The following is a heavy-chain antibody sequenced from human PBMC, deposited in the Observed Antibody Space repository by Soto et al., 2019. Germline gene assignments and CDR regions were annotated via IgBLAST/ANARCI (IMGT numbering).Heavy chain of an antibody. V-gene: IGHV1-18*01. CDR1: GYTFTSYG. CDR2: ISAYNGNT. J-gene: IGHJ6*02. D-gene: IGHD6-13*01. Sequence: QVQLVQSGAEVKKPGASVKVSCKASGYTFTSYGISWVRQAPGQGLEWMGWISAYNGNTNYAQKLQGRVTMTTDTXRSLAXXELRSLRSDDTAVYYCARDIKSSSWYRDYYYGMDVWGQGTTVTVSS. CDR3: ARDIKSSSWYRDYYYGMDV.